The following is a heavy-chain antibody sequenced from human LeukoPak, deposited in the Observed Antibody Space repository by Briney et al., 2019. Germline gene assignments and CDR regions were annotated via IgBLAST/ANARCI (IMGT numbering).Heavy chain of an antibody. D-gene: IGHD6-19*01. V-gene: IGHV4-39*07. J-gene: IGHJ4*02. CDR1: GGSTSSTIYH. CDR2: IFYSGSA. CDR3: ARRNSDWYYFDY. Sequence: NPSETLSLTCTVSGGSTSSTIYHWGWIRQPPGKGLEWIGTIFYSGSAYYNPSLKSRFIISVDTSKNQFSLKLSSVTAADAAVYYCARRNSDWYYFDYWGQGALVTVSS.